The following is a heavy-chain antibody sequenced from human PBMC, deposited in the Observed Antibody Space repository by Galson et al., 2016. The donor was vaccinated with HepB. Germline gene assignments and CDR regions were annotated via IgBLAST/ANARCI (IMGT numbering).Heavy chain of an antibody. D-gene: IGHD3/OR15-3a*01. CDR1: GGTFHSYG. V-gene: IGHV1-69*13. CDR2: IIPMFGTA. CDR3: AREGMIFGVIICFDW. J-gene: IGHJ4*02. Sequence: SVKVSCKASGGTFHSYGISWVRQAPGQGLEWMGGIIPMFGTANYAQKFQGRVTITADESTGTAYMQMSSLRSEDTAVYYCAREGMIFGVIICFDWWGQGTLVTVSS.